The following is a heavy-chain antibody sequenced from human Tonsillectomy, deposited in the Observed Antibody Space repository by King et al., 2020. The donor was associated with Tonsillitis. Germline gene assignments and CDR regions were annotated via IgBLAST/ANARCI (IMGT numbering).Heavy chain of an antibody. CDR2: ISWNSGTI. CDR3: AKDIQEYSGAVSEGWFDP. D-gene: IGHD1-26*01. Sequence: VQLVESGGGLVQPGRSLRLSCAASGFTFDDYAMHWVRQAPGKGLEWVSGISWNSGTIGYADSVKGRFTISRDNDKNSLYLQMNSLRAEDTALYYCAKDIQEYSGAVSEGWFDPWGQGTLVTVSS. J-gene: IGHJ5*02. V-gene: IGHV3-9*01. CDR1: GFTFDDYA.